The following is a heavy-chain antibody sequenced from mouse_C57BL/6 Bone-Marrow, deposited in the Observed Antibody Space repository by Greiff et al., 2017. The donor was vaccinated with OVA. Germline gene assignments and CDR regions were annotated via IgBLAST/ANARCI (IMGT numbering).Heavy chain of an antibody. J-gene: IGHJ2*01. CDR2: IWTGGGT. D-gene: IGHD1-1*01. CDR1: GFSLTSYA. V-gene: IGHV2-9-1*01. CDR3: ASSPRSTTVVNFDY. Sequence: VQRVESGPGLVAPSQSLSITCTVSGFSLTSYAISWVRQPPGKGLEWLGVIWTGGGTNYNSALKSRLSISKDNSKSQVFLKMNSLQTDDTARYYCASSPRSTTVVNFDYWGQGTTLTVSS.